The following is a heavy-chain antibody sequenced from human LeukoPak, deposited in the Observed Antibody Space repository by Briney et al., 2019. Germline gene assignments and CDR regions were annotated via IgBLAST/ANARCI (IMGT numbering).Heavy chain of an antibody. CDR1: GFTFTDYY. CDR3: ARDSIVRGNIGNDMDV. V-gene: IGHV3-11*01. CDR2: ISHSGRTM. D-gene: IGHD2-8*01. Sequence: GGSLRLSCAASGFTFTDYYMSWIRQAPGKGLEWVSYISHSGRTMYYADSVKGRFTISRDNAKNSLYLQMNSLRAGDTAVYYCARDSIVRGNIGNDMDVWGKGTTVTVSS. J-gene: IGHJ6*03.